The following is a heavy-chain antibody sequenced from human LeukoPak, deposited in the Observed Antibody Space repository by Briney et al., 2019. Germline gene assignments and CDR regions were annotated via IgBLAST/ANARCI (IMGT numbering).Heavy chain of an antibody. Sequence: PGGSLRLSGPASGFTFSSYGMSWVRQAPGKGLEWVSSIIGSVVSTYYADSMKGRFTISRDNSKNTLHLQMNSLRAEDTAVYYCEKYSHDSSGSYDYWGQGTLVTVSS. CDR2: IIGSVVST. CDR3: EKYSHDSSGSYDY. D-gene: IGHD3-22*01. CDR1: GFTFSSYG. V-gene: IGHV3-23*01. J-gene: IGHJ4*02.